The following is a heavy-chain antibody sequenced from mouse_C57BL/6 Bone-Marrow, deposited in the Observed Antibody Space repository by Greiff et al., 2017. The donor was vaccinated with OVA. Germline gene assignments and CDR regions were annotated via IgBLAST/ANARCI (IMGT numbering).Heavy chain of an antibody. J-gene: IGHJ1*03. Sequence: QVQLQQPGAELVMPGASVKLSCKASGYTFTSYWMHWVKQRPGQGLEWIGEIDPSDSYTNYNQKLKGKSTLTVDKSSSTAYMQLSSLTSEDSAVYYCARHYYGSSPWYFDVWGTGTTVTVSS. CDR1: GYTFTSYW. V-gene: IGHV1-69*01. CDR2: IDPSDSYT. CDR3: ARHYYGSSPWYFDV. D-gene: IGHD1-1*01.